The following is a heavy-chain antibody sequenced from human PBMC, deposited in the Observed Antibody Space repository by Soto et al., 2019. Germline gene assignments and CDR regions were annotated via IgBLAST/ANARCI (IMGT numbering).Heavy chain of an antibody. V-gene: IGHV3-21*01. CDR1: WFTFGSHG. D-gene: IGHD3-3*01. CDR2: ISSSRSYI. Sequence: PGRSIRLRSTDSWFTFGSHGINWVGQETGKGLQRVSSISSSRSYIYYADSVKGRFTISRDNAKNSLYLQMNSLRAEDTAVYYCARLYYDFWSGHYSDYWGQRPLGTVSS. CDR3: ARLYYDFWSGHYSDY. J-gene: IGHJ4*02.